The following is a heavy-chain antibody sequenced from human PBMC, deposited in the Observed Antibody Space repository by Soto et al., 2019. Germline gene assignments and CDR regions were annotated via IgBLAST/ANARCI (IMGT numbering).Heavy chain of an antibody. D-gene: IGHD3-22*01. V-gene: IGHV4-34*01. CDR2: INHSGST. CDR1: GGSFSGYY. Sequence: QVQLQQWGAGLLKPSETLSLTCAVYGGSFSGYYWSWIRQPPGKGLEWIGEINHSGSTNYNPSLKSRVTISVDTSKNQFFLKLSSVTAADTAVYYCARGRNYYDSSGYYWGRYYYYGMDVWGQGTTVTVSS. CDR3: ARGRNYYDSSGYYWGRYYYYGMDV. J-gene: IGHJ6*02.